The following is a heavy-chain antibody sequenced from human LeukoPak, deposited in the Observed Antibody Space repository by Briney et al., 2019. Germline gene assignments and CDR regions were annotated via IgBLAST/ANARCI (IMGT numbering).Heavy chain of an antibody. D-gene: IGHD2-15*01. CDR2: MKPNSCNT. CDR3: ARSSVVARRRIDY. CDR1: GYTFTSYD. Sequence: ASLKVSCKASGYTFTSYDISWVRQATGQGLEWMGSMKPNSCNTDYAQKLKGRVTITRRASINTAYMELSSMTCDDAAVYYCARSSVVARRRIDYWGQGTLVTVSS. V-gene: IGHV1-8*01. J-gene: IGHJ4*02.